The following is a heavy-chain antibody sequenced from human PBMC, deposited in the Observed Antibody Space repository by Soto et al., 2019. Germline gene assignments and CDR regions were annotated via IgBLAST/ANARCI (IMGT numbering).Heavy chain of an antibody. V-gene: IGHV5-51*01. Sequence: PGESLKISCKGSGYTFTSHWIAWVRQMPGKGLEWMGIIFPVDSDTRYSPSFQGQVTISADKSITTAYLQWSSLKASDTAMYYCAGGGVRGVITRTRDYYGMDVWGQGTTVTVSS. J-gene: IGHJ6*02. D-gene: IGHD3-10*01. CDR2: IFPVDSDT. CDR3: AGGGVRGVITRTRDYYGMDV. CDR1: GYTFTSHW.